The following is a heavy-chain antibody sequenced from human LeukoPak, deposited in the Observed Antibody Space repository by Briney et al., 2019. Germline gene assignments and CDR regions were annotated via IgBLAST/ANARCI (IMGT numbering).Heavy chain of an antibody. CDR2: IYYSGST. D-gene: IGHD3-3*01. CDR1: GGSISSYY. Sequence: PSETLSLTCTVSGGSISSYYWSWIRQPPGKGLEWIGYIYYSGSTNYNPSLKSRVTISEDTSKNQFSLKLSSVTAADTAVYYCARASSSITIFGVVINYFDYWGRGTLVTVSS. V-gene: IGHV4-59*01. J-gene: IGHJ4*02. CDR3: ARASSSITIFGVVINYFDY.